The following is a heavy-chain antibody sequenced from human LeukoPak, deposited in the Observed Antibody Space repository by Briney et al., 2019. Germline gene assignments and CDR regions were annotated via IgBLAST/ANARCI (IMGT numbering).Heavy chain of an antibody. CDR1: GYTFTIYG. Sequence: ASVTVSCKASGYTFTIYGISWVRHAPGQGLEWMVWISTYSGNTNFAQEFQGRVTLTADTSTTTSHMELRSLSSDDTAVYYCARDEGSNWSFDNEGQGSVVTVSA. D-gene: IGHD6-13*01. J-gene: IGHJ4*02. CDR3: ARDEGSNWSFDN. CDR2: ISTYSGNT. V-gene: IGHV1-18*01.